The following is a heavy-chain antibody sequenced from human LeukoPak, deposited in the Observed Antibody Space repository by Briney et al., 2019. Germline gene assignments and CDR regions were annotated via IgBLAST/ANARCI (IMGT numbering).Heavy chain of an antibody. J-gene: IGHJ4*02. CDR2: IYYSGST. CDR1: GGSISSGGYY. CDR3: AREASSGPLEGVDY. V-gene: IGHV4-31*03. D-gene: IGHD6-19*01. Sequence: SETLSLTCTVSGGSISSGGYYWSWIRQHPGKGLEWIGYIYYSGSTYYNPSLKSRVTISVDTSKNQFSLKLSSVTAADTAVYYCAREASSGPLEGVDYWGQGTLVTVSS.